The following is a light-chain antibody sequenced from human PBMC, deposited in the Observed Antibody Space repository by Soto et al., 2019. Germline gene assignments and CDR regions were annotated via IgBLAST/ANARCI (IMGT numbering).Light chain of an antibody. J-gene: IGLJ2*01. V-gene: IGLV4-69*01. Sequence: QAVVTKSPSASASLGASVKLTCTLSSGHSHYAIAWHQQQPEKGPRYLMKLNSDGSHTKGDGIPDRFSGSSSGAERYLTISSLQSDDEADYYCQTWGTGIQVFGGGTKLTVL. CDR1: SGHSHYA. CDR2: LNSDGSH. CDR3: QTWGTGIQV.